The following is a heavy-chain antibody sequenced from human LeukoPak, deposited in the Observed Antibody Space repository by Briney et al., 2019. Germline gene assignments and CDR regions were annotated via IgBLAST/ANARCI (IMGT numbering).Heavy chain of an antibody. Sequence: QSGGSLRLSCAASGFIFSSSGMHWVRQAPGKGLEWVAFTQDDESNKYYSDSVKGRFTISRDNSENTLFLQMSSLRPEDTALYYCAKQMTERPHYYYMDVWGRGTTVTVSS. J-gene: IGHJ6*03. CDR3: AKQMTERPHYYYMDV. CDR1: GFIFSSSG. V-gene: IGHV3-30*02. CDR2: TQDDESNK.